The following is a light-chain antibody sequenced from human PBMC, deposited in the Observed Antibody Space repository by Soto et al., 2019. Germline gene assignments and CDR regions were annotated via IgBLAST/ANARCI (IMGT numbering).Light chain of an antibody. CDR1: QTLSGW. Sequence: IQMTQSPSTLSASLGDRVIMNCRASQTLSGWLAWYQVKPGKAPKLLIYDASTLESGVPSRFSGSGSGTEFTLTISSLQPDDLATYVCHQYKTYPITFGQGTRLAI. CDR3: HQYKTYPIT. V-gene: IGKV1-5*01. J-gene: IGKJ5*01. CDR2: DAS.